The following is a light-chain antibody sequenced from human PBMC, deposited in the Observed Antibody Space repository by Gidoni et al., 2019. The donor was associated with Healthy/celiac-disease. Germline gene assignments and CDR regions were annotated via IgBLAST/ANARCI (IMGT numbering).Light chain of an antibody. CDR1: SSNSRAGYV. V-gene: IGLV1-40*01. CDR3: QSYDSSLSGSV. Sequence: QSVLTQPPSVSGAPGQRVTIYCTGSSSNSRAGYVVHWSQTPPGTDPKLLIYGNSNRPSGVPDRFSGSKSGTSASLAITGLQAEDEADYYCQSYDSSLSGSVFGGGTKLTVL. J-gene: IGLJ3*02. CDR2: GNS.